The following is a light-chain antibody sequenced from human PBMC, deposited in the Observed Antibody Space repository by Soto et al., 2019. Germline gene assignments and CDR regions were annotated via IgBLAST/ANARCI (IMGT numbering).Light chain of an antibody. J-gene: IGKJ5*01. V-gene: IGKV3-15*01. CDR2: GAS. Sequence: EIVLTQSPATLSVSPGERATLSCRASQSISSLLAWYQQKLGQAPRLLIYGASTRATGIPARFSGSGSGTDFTLTISSLQSEDFAVYYCQQYYDWPITFGQGTRLEIK. CDR3: QQYYDWPIT. CDR1: QSISSL.